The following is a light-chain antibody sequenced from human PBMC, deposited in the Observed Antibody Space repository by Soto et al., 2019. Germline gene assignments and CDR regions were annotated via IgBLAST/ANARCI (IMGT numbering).Light chain of an antibody. V-gene: IGKV2-28*01. CDR2: LGS. Sequence: DIVMTQSPLSLPVTPGEPASISCRSSQSPLHSNGYNYLDWYLQKPGQSPQLLIYLGSNRASGVPDRFSGSGSGTDFTLKISRVEAEDVGVFYSMQALQTRRITFGHGTRLEIK. CDR3: MQALQTRRIT. J-gene: IGKJ5*01. CDR1: QSPLHSNGYNY.